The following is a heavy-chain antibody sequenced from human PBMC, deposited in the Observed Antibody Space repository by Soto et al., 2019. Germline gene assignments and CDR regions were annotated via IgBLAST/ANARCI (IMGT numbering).Heavy chain of an antibody. D-gene: IGHD6-13*01. CDR2: IYHSGST. Sequence: QLQLQESGSGLVKPSQTLSLTCAVSGGSISSGGYSWSWIRQPPGKGLEWIGYIYHSGSTYYNPSLKSRVTISVDRSKNQSSLKLSSVTAADTAVYYCARVSSSWGQPGWFDPWGQGTLVTVSS. CDR1: GGSISSGGYS. J-gene: IGHJ5*02. V-gene: IGHV4-30-2*01. CDR3: ARVSSSWGQPGWFDP.